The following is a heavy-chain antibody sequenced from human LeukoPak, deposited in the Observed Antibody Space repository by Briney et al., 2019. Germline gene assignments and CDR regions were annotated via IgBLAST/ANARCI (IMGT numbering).Heavy chain of an antibody. CDR2: IYYSGST. J-gene: IGHJ4*02. Sequence: PSQAPSLTCTVSGGSISSGGYYWSWIRQHPGKGLEWIGYIYYSGSTYYNPSLKSRVTISVDTSKNQFSLKLSSVTAADTAVYYCARELGYYGSGSTNHFDYWGQGTLVTVSS. V-gene: IGHV4-31*03. CDR3: ARELGYYGSGSTNHFDY. D-gene: IGHD3-10*01. CDR1: GGSISSGGYY.